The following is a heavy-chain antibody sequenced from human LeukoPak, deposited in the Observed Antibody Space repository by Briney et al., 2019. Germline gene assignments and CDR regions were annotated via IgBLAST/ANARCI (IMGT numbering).Heavy chain of an antibody. V-gene: IGHV3-15*01. CDR2: FKSKTDGGTT. CDR1: AFTFSNAW. Sequence: MAGGSLRLSCAASAFTFSNAWMSWVRQVPGKGLEWVGRFKSKTDGGTTDYAATVKGRFTISRDDSKNTLYLQMSSLKTEDMAVYYCARTPYVGFDYWGQGTLVTVSS. CDR3: ARTPYVGFDY. J-gene: IGHJ4*02. D-gene: IGHD1-14*01.